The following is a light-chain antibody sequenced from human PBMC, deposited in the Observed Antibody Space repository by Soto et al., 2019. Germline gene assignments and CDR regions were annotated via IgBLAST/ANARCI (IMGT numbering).Light chain of an antibody. CDR1: QSVGSN. CDR2: GAS. CDR3: QQYNNWPIT. V-gene: IGKV3D-15*01. Sequence: EIVMTQSPATLSVSPGERATLSCRASQSVGSNLAWYQQKPGRVPRLLIYGASTRATGIPARFSGSGSVTEFTLTISSLQSEDFAVYYCQQYNNWPITFGQGTRLEI. J-gene: IGKJ5*01.